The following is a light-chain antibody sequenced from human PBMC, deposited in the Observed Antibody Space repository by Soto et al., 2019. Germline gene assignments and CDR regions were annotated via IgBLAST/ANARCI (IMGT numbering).Light chain of an antibody. J-gene: IGKJ4*01. Sequence: IVMTQSPLALPVTPGEPASISCRSSQSLLHTNGYNYLDWYLQKPGQSPQILIFLGSDRASGVPDRFSGSGSGTDFTLKISRVEAEDVGVYYCMQTLQSPLTFGGGTKVDIK. V-gene: IGKV2-28*01. CDR3: MQTLQSPLT. CDR1: QSLLHTNGYNY. CDR2: LGS.